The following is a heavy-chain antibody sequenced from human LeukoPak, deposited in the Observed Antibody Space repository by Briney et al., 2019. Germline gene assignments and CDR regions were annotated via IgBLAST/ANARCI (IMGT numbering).Heavy chain of an antibody. Sequence: GGSLGLSCEASGFTFSGYTMNWVRQAPGEGLEWVSAISGGGGTTYYTDSVKGRFTISRDNSKNTLYLQMNSLRAEDTAVYYCAKDLGATDYWGQGTLVTVSS. CDR2: ISGGGGTT. CDR3: AKDLGATDY. V-gene: IGHV3-23*01. CDR1: GFTFSGYT. D-gene: IGHD1-26*01. J-gene: IGHJ4*02.